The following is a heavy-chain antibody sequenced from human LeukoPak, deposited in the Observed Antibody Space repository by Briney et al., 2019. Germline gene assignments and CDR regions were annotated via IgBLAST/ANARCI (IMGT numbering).Heavy chain of an antibody. V-gene: IGHV3-33*01. Sequence: GGSLRLSCAASGFTFSTYAMHWVRQAPGKGLEWVAMICYNGKNKHYAASVKPRFTISRHNSKNTLDLQMNSLRADDTAVYYCVRDPSNSGWAFDYWGQGTLVTVSS. CDR2: ICYNGKNK. CDR1: GFTFSTYA. J-gene: IGHJ4*02. D-gene: IGHD6-19*01. CDR3: VRDPSNSGWAFDY.